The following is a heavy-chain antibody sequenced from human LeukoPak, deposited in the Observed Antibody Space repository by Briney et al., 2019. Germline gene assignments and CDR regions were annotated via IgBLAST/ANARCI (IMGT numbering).Heavy chain of an antibody. V-gene: IGHV4-39*01. J-gene: IGHJ4*02. CDR1: GGSISSSSYY. Sequence: SETLSLTCTVSGGSISSSSYYWGWIRQPPGKGLEWIGSIYYSGSTYYNPSLKSRVTISVDTSKNQFSLKLSSVTAADTAVYYCVVMHYDIWSGYYYWGQGTLVTVSS. D-gene: IGHD3-3*01. CDR2: IYYSGST. CDR3: VVMHYDIWSGYYY.